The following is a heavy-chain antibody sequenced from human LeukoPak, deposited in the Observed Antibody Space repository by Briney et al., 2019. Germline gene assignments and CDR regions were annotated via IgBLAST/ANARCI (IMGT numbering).Heavy chain of an antibody. CDR1: GFTFSSYA. Sequence: PGGSLRLSCAASGFTFSSYAMSWVRQAPGKGLEWVSAISGSGGSTYYADSVKGRFTISRDNSKNTLYLQMNSLRAEDSALYYCARGGRGSAAVVAPRPFDIWGQGTMVTVSS. V-gene: IGHV3-23*01. D-gene: IGHD3-22*01. CDR3: ARGGRGSAAVVAPRPFDI. J-gene: IGHJ3*02. CDR2: ISGSGGST.